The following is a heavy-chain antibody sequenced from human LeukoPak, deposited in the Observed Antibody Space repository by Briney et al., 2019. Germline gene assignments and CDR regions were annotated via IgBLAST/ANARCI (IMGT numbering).Heavy chain of an antibody. CDR1: GGTLYNYG. CDR2: IIPILGIT. V-gene: IGHV1-69*04. Sequence: SVKVPCKASGGTLYNYGISWARQAPGQGLEWMGRIIPILGITNYAQKFQGRVTITADKSTNTAYMELSSLRSEDTAVYFCARDAPGGNLAIFAFDIWGQRTLVTVSS. CDR3: ARDAPGGNLAIFAFDI. J-gene: IGHJ3*02. D-gene: IGHD4-23*01.